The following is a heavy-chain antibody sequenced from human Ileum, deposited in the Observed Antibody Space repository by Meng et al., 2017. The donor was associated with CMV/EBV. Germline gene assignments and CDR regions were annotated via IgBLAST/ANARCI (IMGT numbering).Heavy chain of an antibody. D-gene: IGHD2-2*01. CDR2: ISGSGGST. CDR1: A. J-gene: IGHJ5*02. CDR3: AKDSTAIVVVPAAIWAGWFDP. Sequence: AMRGVRQVPGKGLEWVSAISGSGGSTYYADSVKGRFTISRDNSKNTLYLQMNSLRAEDTAVYYCAKDSTAIVVVPAAIWAGWFDPWGQGTLVTVSS. V-gene: IGHV3-23*01.